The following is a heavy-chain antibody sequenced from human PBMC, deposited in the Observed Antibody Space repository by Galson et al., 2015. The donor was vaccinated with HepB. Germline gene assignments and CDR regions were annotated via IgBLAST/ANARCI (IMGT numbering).Heavy chain of an antibody. J-gene: IGHJ3*02. V-gene: IGHV1-69*13. CDR2: IIPIFGTA. D-gene: IGHD3-10*01. CDR1: GGTFSSYA. CDR3: ASPLRNTRPRGVWAFDI. Sequence: SVKVSCKASGGTFSSYAISWVRQAPGQGLEWMGGIIPIFGTANYAQKFQGRVTITADESTSTAYMELSSLRSEDTAVYYCASPLRNTRPRGVWAFDIWGQGTMVTVSS.